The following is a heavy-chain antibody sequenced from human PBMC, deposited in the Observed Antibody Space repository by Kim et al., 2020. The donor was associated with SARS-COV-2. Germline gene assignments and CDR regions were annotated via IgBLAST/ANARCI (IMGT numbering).Heavy chain of an antibody. CDR3: TRGGDDIYFDY. Sequence: TEYGASVKGRFTISRDDSKSIAYLQMNSLKTEDTAVYYCTRGGDDIYFDYWGQGTLVTVSS. V-gene: IGHV3-49*02. CDR2: T. D-gene: IGHD3-16*01. J-gene: IGHJ4*02.